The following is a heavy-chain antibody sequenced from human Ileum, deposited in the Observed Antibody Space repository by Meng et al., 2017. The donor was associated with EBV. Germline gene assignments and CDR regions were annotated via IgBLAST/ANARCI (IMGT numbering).Heavy chain of an antibody. CDR3: ARRDTAWFDP. J-gene: IGHJ5*02. CDR2: IYHTGST. CDR1: GGSITSYSYY. D-gene: IGHD2-21*02. Sequence: QLHLQESDPGRVQLSETLSLTCSVSGGSITSYSYYWGWIRQPPGKGLEWIATIYHTGSTYYNPSLKSRVTISVDTSKNEFSLKVTSVTAADTALYYCARRDTAWFDPWGRGTLVTVSS. V-gene: IGHV4-39*01.